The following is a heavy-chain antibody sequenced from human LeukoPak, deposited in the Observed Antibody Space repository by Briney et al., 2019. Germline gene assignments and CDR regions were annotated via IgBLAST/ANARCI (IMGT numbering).Heavy chain of an antibody. CDR2: IIAYNGNT. J-gene: IGHJ6*03. V-gene: IGHV1-18*01. CDR1: GYTFTSYG. CDR3: ARAHFYGDYADYYYYMDV. D-gene: IGHD4-17*01. Sequence: ASVKVSCKASGYTFTSYGISWVRQAPGQGLEWMGWIIAYNGNTNYAQKLQGRVTMTTDTSTSTAYMELSSLRSEDTAVYYCARAHFYGDYADYYYYMDVWGKGTTVTVSS.